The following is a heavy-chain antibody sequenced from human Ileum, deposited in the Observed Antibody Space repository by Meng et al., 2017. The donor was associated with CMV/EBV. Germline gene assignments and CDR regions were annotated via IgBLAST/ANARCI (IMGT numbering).Heavy chain of an antibody. CDR2: ISGDGYST. CDR3: AKGGGFCDRATCYTLNFDS. CDR1: GFTFSSFA. Sequence: GESLKISCAASGFTFSSFAMSWVRQAPGEGLEWVSGISGDGYSTYYADSVKGRFTISRDNSKNRMYLQMNSLRDEDTAMYYCAKGGGFCDRATCYTLNFDSWGQGTLVTVSS. J-gene: IGHJ4*02. V-gene: IGHV3-23*01. D-gene: IGHD2-2*02.